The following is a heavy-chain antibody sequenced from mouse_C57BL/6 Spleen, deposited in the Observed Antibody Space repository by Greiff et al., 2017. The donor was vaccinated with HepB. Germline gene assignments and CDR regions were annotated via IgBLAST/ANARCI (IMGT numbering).Heavy chain of an antibody. J-gene: IGHJ4*01. V-gene: IGHV1-81*01. Sequence: QVQLQQSGAELARPGASVKLSCKASGYTFTSYGISWVKQRTGQGLEWIGEIYPRSGNTYYNEKFKGKATLTADKSSSTAYMELRSLTSEDSAVYFCASGDYYGSSRYYAMDYWGQGTSVTVSS. CDR1: GYTFTSYG. D-gene: IGHD1-1*01. CDR3: ASGDYYGSSRYYAMDY. CDR2: IYPRSGNT.